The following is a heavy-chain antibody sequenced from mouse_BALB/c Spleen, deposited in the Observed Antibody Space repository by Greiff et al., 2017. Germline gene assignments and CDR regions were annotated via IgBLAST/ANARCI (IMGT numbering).Heavy chain of an antibody. CDR3: ATITTVVAPYAMDY. V-gene: IGHV2-9*02. D-gene: IGHD1-1*01. CDR2: IWAGGST. Sequence: VQRVESGPGLVAPSQSLSITCTVSGFSLTSYGVHWVRQPPGKGLEWLGVIWAGGSTNYNSALMSRLSISKDNSKSQVFLKMNSLQTDDTAMYYCATITTVVAPYAMDYWGQGTSVTVSS. J-gene: IGHJ4*01. CDR1: GFSLTSYG.